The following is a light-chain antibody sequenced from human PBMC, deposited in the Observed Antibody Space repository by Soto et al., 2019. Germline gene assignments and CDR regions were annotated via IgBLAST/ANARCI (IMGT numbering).Light chain of an antibody. CDR2: DAS. Sequence: DIRMTQSPSSLSASVGDRVTITCQASQDISNYLNWYQQKLGKAPKLLIYDASNLETGVPSRFSGSGSGTDFTFTISSLQPEDIATYYCQQYSHLITFGQGTLLEIK. CDR1: QDISNY. J-gene: IGKJ5*01. CDR3: QQYSHLIT. V-gene: IGKV1-33*01.